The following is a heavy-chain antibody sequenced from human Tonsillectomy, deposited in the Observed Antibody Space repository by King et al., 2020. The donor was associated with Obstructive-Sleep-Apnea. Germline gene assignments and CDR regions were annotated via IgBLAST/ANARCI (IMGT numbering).Heavy chain of an antibody. V-gene: IGHV1-2*04. CDR3: ARSKSYYYDSSGYYLDY. CDR2: INPNSGGT. CDR1: GYTFTGYY. D-gene: IGHD3-22*01. J-gene: IGHJ4*02. Sequence: QLVQSGAEVKKPGASVKGSCKASGYTFTGYYMHWVRQAPGQGLEWMGWINPNSGGTNYAQKFQGWVTMTRDTSISTAYMELSRLRSDDTAVYYCARSKSYYYDSSGYYLDYWGQGTLVTVSS.